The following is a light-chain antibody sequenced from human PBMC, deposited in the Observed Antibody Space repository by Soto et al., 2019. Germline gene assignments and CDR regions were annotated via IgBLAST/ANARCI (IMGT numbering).Light chain of an antibody. Sequence: EIVMTLSPVSLSLSPGERATLSCRASESLDNKFAWHQQKPGQAPRLLIYGTSTRATGIPARFSGSGSGTEFTLTISSLQSEDFAVYYCQQYKNWPWTFGQGTKVEVK. J-gene: IGKJ1*01. CDR2: GTS. V-gene: IGKV3-15*01. CDR1: ESLDNK. CDR3: QQYKNWPWT.